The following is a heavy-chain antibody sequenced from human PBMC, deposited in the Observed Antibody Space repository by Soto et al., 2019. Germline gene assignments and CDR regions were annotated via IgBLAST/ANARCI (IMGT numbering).Heavy chain of an antibody. D-gene: IGHD3-3*01. CDR1: GGSISSGGYY. V-gene: IGHV4-31*03. J-gene: IGHJ4*02. CDR2: IYYSGSI. Sequence: SETLSLTCTVSGGSISSGGYYWSWIRQHPGKGLEWIGYIYYSGSIQYNPSLKSRVIISVETSKNQFSLKLSSVTAADTAVYYCARHTGGNGYYLHFHYWGQGTTVTVYS. CDR3: ARHTGGNGYYLHFHY.